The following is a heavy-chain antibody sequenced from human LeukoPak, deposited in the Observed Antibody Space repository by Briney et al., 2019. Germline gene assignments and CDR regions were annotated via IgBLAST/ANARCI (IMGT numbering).Heavy chain of an antibody. CDR2: IKQDGSEK. D-gene: IGHD5-18*01. CDR3: ARPIRRGYSYFHRGIDAFDI. V-gene: IGHV3-7*03. Sequence: PGGSLRLSCAASGFTFSSYWMSGVRQAPGKGLEGVANIKQDGSEKYYVDSVKGRFTISRDNAKNSLYLQMNSLRAEDTAVYYCARPIRRGYSYFHRGIDAFDIWGQGTMVTVSS. J-gene: IGHJ3*02. CDR1: GFTFSSYW.